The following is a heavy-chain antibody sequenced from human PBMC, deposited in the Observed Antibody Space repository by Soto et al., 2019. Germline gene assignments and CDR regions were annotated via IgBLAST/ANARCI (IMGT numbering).Heavy chain of an antibody. CDR1: GFSLSTKRVG. J-gene: IGHJ4*02. D-gene: IGHD1-26*01. Sequence: QITLKESGPTLVHPTQTLTLTCTFSGFSLSTKRVGVGWIRQPPGKALEWLAVIYCDDAKTDRPSLKSSLTMTKDTANNRVALTMTSMEPVDTAPCYCAHAYGGRSPFWGQGTLVIVAS. CDR2: IYCDDAK. V-gene: IGHV2-5*02. CDR3: AHAYGGRSPF.